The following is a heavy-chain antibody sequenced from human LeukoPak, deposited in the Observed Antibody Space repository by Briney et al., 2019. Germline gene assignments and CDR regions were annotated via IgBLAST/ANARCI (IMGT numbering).Heavy chain of an antibody. CDR2: INPNSGGT. Sequence: ASVKVSCKASGYTFTGYYMHWVRQAPGQGLEWMGWINPNSGGTNYAQKFQGRVTMARDTSISTAYMELSRLRSDDTAVYYCARAARYPNKYDAFDIWGQGTMVTVSS. D-gene: IGHD1-26*01. CDR1: GYTFTGYY. J-gene: IGHJ3*02. V-gene: IGHV1-2*02. CDR3: ARAARYPNKYDAFDI.